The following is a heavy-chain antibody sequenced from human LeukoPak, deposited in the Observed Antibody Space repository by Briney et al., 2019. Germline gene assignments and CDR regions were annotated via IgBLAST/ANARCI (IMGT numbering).Heavy chain of an antibody. CDR2: ISTYGGKT. J-gene: IGHJ4*02. Sequence: ASVKVSCKASGYTFTGHGFSWVRQAPGQGLEWMGWISTYGGKTISAQKYQGRLTMTTDTSTSTVYMELRSLGFDDTAVYYCARDPFGGYYVSGGYWALDYWGQGTLVTVSS. CDR1: GYTFTGHG. D-gene: IGHD3-22*01. CDR3: ARDPFGGYYVSGGYWALDY. V-gene: IGHV1-18*01.